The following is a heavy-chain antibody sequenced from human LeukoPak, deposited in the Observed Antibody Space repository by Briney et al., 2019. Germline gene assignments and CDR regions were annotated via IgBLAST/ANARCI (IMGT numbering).Heavy chain of an antibody. CDR1: GFTFSSYE. CDR3: ARDQRGGSSWYQGQLGMDV. V-gene: IGHV3-48*03. CDR2: ISSSSSTI. Sequence: PGGSLRLSCAASGFTFSSYEMNWVRQAPGKGLEWVSYISSSSSTIYYADSVKGRFTISRVNAKNSLYLQMNSLRAEDTAVYYCARDQRGGSSWYQGQLGMDVWGKGTTVTVSS. D-gene: IGHD6-13*01. J-gene: IGHJ6*04.